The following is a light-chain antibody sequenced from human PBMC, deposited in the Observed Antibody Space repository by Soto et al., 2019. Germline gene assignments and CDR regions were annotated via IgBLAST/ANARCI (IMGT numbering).Light chain of an antibody. J-gene: IGKJ4*01. V-gene: IGKV4-1*01. CDR2: WAS. CDR1: QSVLFTTNNKYF. CDR3: QQYYSIPLT. Sequence: DIVMTQSPDSLAVSLGERATINCKSSQSVLFTTNNKYFLAWYQQKPGQPPKLLTYWASTRASGVPDRFTGSGSGTDFTLTISSLQAEDVAIYYCQQYYSIPLTFGGGTRVELK.